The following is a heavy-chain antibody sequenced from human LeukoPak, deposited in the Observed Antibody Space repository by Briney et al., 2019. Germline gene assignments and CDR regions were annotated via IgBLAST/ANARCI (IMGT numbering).Heavy chain of an antibody. D-gene: IGHD2-15*01. V-gene: IGHV6-1*01. J-gene: IGHJ3*02. CDR3: ARERYCSGGSCFTIGFDI. CDR2: TYYRSKWYN. CDR1: GDSVSSNSAA. Sequence: SQTLSLTCAISGDSVSSNSAAWNWIRQSPSRGLEWLGRTYYRSKWYNDYAVSVKSRTTINPDTSKNQFSLQLNSVTPEDTAVYYCARERYCSGGSCFTIGFDIWGQGTMVTVSS.